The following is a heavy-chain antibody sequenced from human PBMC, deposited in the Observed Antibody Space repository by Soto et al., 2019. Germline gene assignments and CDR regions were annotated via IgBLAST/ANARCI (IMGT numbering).Heavy chain of an antibody. V-gene: IGHV3-15*07. CDR2: IKSKTDGGTT. CDR3: TPEMWWELKHPHFDY. Sequence: PGGSLRLSCAASGFTFSNAWMNWVRQAPGKGLEWVGRIKSKTDGGTTDYAAPVKGRFTISRDDSKNTLYLQMNSLKTEDTAVFYFTPEMWWELKHPHFDYWGQGTLVTVSS. D-gene: IGHD1-26*01. CDR1: GFTFSNAW. J-gene: IGHJ4*02.